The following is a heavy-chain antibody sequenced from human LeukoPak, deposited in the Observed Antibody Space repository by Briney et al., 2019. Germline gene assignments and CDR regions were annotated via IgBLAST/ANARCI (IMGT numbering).Heavy chain of an antibody. V-gene: IGHV3-73*01. CDR3: TNGRSSEPYSSSTSY. Sequence: GGSLRLSCAASGFTFSGSAMHWVRQASGKGLEWVGRIRSKANSYATAYAASVKGRFTISRDDSKNTAYLQMNSLKTVDTAVYYCTNGRSSEPYSSSTSYWGQGTLVTVSS. J-gene: IGHJ4*02. CDR1: GFTFSGSA. CDR2: IRSKANSYAT. D-gene: IGHD6-13*01.